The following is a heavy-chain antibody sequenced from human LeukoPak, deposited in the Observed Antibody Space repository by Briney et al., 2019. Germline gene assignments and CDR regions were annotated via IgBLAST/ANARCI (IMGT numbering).Heavy chain of an antibody. CDR3: AKDRSTGSNWFDP. Sequence: PEGSLRLSCAASGFTFSSYGMHWVRQAPGKGLEWVAVIWYDGSNKYYADSVKGRFTISRDNSKNTLYLQMNSLRAEDTAVYYCAKDRSTGSNWFDPWGQGTLVTVSS. V-gene: IGHV3-33*06. CDR1: GFTFSSYG. CDR2: IWYDGSNK. D-gene: IGHD3-9*01. J-gene: IGHJ5*02.